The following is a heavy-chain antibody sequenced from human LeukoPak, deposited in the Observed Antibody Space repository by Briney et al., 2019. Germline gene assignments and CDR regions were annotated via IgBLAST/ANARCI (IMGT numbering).Heavy chain of an antibody. D-gene: IGHD1-14*01. J-gene: IGHJ6*03. CDR2: ISYSGST. V-gene: IGHV4-59*01. CDR3: AREMAEPLTYYYYMDV. CDR1: GGSISSYY. Sequence: SETLSLTCTVSGGSISSYYWSWIRQPPGKGLEWIGYISYSGSTNYNPSLKSRVTISVDTSKNQFSLKLSSVTAADTAVYYCAREMAEPLTYYYYMDVWGKGTTVTVSS.